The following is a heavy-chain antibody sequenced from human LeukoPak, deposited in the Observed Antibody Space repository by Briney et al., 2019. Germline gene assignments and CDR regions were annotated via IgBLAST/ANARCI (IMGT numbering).Heavy chain of an antibody. J-gene: IGHJ6*03. CDR1: GGSISSYY. CDR3: ARDRLVGATFYYYYYMYV. Sequence: SETLSLTCTVSGGSISSYYWSWIRQPPGKGLEWIGYIYYSGSTNYNPSLKSRVTISVDTSKNQFSLKLSSVTAADTAVYYCARDRLVGATFYYYYYMYVWGKGTTVTVSS. D-gene: IGHD1-26*01. V-gene: IGHV4-59*01. CDR2: IYYSGST.